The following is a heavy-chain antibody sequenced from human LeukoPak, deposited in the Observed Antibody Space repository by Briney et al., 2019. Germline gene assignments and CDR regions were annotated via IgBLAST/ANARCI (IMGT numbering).Heavy chain of an antibody. CDR1: GYTFISYA. CDR3: ARVPNTLEQWLDGAFDI. Sequence: GASVKVSCKASGYTFISYAMNWVRQAPGQGLEWMGWINTNTGNPTYAQGFTGRFVFSLDTSVSTAYLQISSLRSEDTAVYYCARVPNTLEQWLDGAFDIWGQGTMVTVSS. V-gene: IGHV7-4-1*02. D-gene: IGHD6-19*01. J-gene: IGHJ3*02. CDR2: INTNTGNP.